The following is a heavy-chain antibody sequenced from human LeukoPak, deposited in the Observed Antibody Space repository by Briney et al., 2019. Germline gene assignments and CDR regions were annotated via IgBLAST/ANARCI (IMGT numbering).Heavy chain of an antibody. CDR2: IYSGGST. CDR1: GFTFSSNY. Sequence: PGGSLRLSCAASGFTFSSNYMSWVRQAPGKGLEWVSVIYSGGSTYYADSVKGRFTISRDNSKNTLYLQMNSLRAEDTAVYYCAREQEYYYMDVWGKGTTVTVSS. V-gene: IGHV3-53*01. J-gene: IGHJ6*03. CDR3: AREQEYYYMDV.